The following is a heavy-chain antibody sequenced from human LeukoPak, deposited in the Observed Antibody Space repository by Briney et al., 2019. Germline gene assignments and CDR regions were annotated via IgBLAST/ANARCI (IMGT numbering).Heavy chain of an antibody. V-gene: IGHV3-30*18. Sequence: GGSLRLSCAASGFTFSSYGMHWVRQAPGKGLEWVAVISYDGSNKYYADSVKGRFTISRDNSKNTLYLQMNSLRAEDTAVYYCAKDLNGDDYWGQGTLVTVSS. CDR2: ISYDGSNK. J-gene: IGHJ4*02. CDR3: AKDLNGDDY. CDR1: GFTFSSYG.